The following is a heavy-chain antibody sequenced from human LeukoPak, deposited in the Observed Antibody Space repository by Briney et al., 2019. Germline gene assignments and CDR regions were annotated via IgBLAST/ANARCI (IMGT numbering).Heavy chain of an antibody. CDR2: IYSSGST. J-gene: IGHJ4*02. CDR3: ARGRPVRWELPPDY. D-gene: IGHD1-26*01. Sequence: SETLSLTCSVSGGSLSNYYWTWIRQPPGKGLEWIGYIYSSGSTNYNPSLKSRVSISVDTSENQFSLNLSSVTAADTAVYYCARGRPVRWELPPDYWGQGTLVTVSS. CDR1: GGSLSNYY. V-gene: IGHV4-59*01.